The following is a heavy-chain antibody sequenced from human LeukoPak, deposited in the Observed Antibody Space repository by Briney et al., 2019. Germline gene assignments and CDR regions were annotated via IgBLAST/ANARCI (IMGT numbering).Heavy chain of an antibody. D-gene: IGHD4-23*01. CDR2: INQDGSEK. J-gene: IGHJ4*02. CDR1: GFTFRRYW. Sequence: GGSLKLSCVASGFTFRRYWMSWVRQAPGKGLEWVANINQDGSEKYYVDSVKGRFTISRDNSKSSLYLQMSSLRAEDAAVYYCATDPRPDSGNFLGFDYWGQGTLVTVSS. V-gene: IGHV3-7*01. CDR3: ATDPRPDSGNFLGFDY.